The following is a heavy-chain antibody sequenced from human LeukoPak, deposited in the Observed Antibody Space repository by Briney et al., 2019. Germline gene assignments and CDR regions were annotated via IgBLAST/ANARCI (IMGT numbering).Heavy chain of an antibody. V-gene: IGHV3-30*02. Sequence: GWSLRLSCAASGFTFGSHGMHWVRQAPGKGLEWVTFISYDGSNKDYADSVKGRFTISRDNSKNTLYLQVDSLRPEDTAVYYCARGGAAGIYGMDVWGQGAIMTVTS. CDR2: ISYDGSNK. J-gene: IGHJ6*02. CDR3: ARGGAAGIYGMDV. D-gene: IGHD6-13*01. CDR1: GFTFGSHG.